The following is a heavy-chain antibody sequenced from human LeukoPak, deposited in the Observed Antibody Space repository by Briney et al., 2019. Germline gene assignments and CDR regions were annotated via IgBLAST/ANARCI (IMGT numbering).Heavy chain of an antibody. J-gene: IGHJ3*02. D-gene: IGHD3-22*01. CDR3: ARLYYYDPYAFDI. CDR2: MWSDGRTT. CDR1: GFTFSNYG. Sequence: PGGSLRLSCAASGFTFSNYGMNWVRQAPGKGLEWVAVMWSDGRTTYYADSVKGRFTISRDNSKNTLYLQMGSLRAEDMAVYYCARLYYYDPYAFDIWGQGTMVTVSS. V-gene: IGHV3-33*01.